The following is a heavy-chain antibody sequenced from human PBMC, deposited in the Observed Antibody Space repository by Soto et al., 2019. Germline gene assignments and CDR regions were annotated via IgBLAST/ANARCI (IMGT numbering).Heavy chain of an antibody. Sequence: EVQLLESGGGLVQPGGSLRLSCAASGFTFSSYAMSWVRQAPGKGLESVSTISASAGSTYYADSVKGRFTISRDNSKNTLHLQMNSLRAEDTAVYYCAKDRGSSWQDKYFQHWGQGTLVTVSS. CDR1: GFTFSSYA. D-gene: IGHD6-13*01. CDR2: ISASAGST. V-gene: IGHV3-23*01. J-gene: IGHJ1*01. CDR3: AKDRGSSWQDKYFQH.